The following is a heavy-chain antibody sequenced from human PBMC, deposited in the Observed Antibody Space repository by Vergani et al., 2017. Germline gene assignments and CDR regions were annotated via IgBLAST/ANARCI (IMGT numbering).Heavy chain of an antibody. CDR2: IGGSGGST. J-gene: IGHJ6*02. CDR1: GFPFSSYA. Sequence: EVQLLESGGGLVQPGGSLRLSCAASGFPFSSYAMSWVRRGPGRGLGWVSAIGGSGGSTCYADSVKGRFTISRDNSKNTLYLQMNSLRAEDTAVYYCAKDPLRGYGMDVWGQGTTVTVAS. V-gene: IGHV3-23*01. CDR3: AKDPLRGYGMDV. D-gene: IGHD3-10*01.